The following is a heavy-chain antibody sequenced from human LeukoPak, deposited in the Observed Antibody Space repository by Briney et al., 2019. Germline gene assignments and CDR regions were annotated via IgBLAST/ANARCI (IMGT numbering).Heavy chain of an antibody. CDR2: INHSGNS. CDR3: ARGLTH. Sequence: GSLRLSCAASGFTFSSYGMHWVRQAPGKGLEWIGEINHSGNSNYNPSLKSRVTISVDTSKNQFSLKLNSVTAADTGVYYCARGLTHWGQGTLVTVSS. CDR1: GFTFSSYG. V-gene: IGHV4-34*01. J-gene: IGHJ4*02.